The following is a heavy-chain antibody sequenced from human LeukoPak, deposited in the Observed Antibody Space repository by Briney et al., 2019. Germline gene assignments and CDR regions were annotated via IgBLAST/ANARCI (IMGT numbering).Heavy chain of an antibody. CDR1: GNTFTNYW. V-gene: IGHV5-10-1*01. Sequence: GESLKISCHTSGNTFTNYWITWVRQMPGKGLEWMGRIDPSDSYTNYRRSFEGHITFSTDKSTATVYLQWSSLEASDTAVYYCARLSKPYCSGGTCSPTPFDSWGQGTLVTVSS. D-gene: IGHD2-15*01. J-gene: IGHJ4*02. CDR2: IDPSDSYT. CDR3: ARLSKPYCSGGTCSPTPFDS.